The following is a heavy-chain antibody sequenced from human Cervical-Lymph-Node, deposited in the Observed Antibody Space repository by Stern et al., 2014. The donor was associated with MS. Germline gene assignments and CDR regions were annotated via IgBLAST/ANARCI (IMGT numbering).Heavy chain of an antibody. J-gene: IGHJ4*02. Sequence: VQLVQSGSEVKKPGSSVTVSCKPSGDTFRNYALSWVRQAPGQGLEWVGGLIPFFGATRYGQKLQGRVTITPEESTGTAFMELTNLTSDDTAVYYCALRRSYYVFWGQGTLITVSS. CDR3: ALRRSYYVF. D-gene: IGHD6-19*01. V-gene: IGHV1-69*01. CDR2: LIPFFGAT. CDR1: GDTFRNYA.